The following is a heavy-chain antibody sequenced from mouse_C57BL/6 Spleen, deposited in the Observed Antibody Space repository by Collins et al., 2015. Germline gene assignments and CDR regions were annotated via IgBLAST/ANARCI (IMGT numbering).Heavy chain of an antibody. CDR2: IYPGDGDS. J-gene: IGHJ4*01. Sequence: QVQLQQSGPELVKPGASVKISCKASGHAFSSSWMNWVKQRPGKGLEWIGRIYPGDGDSNYNGKFKGKATLTADKSSGTAYMQLSSLTSEDSAVYFCARNYGSWYAMDYWGQGTSVTVSS. V-gene: IGHV1-82*01. CDR1: GHAFSSSW. D-gene: IGHD1-1*01. CDR3: ARNYGSWYAMDY.